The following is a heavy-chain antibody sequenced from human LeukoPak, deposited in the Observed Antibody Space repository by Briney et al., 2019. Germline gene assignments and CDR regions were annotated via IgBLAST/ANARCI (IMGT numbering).Heavy chain of an antibody. J-gene: IGHJ4*02. V-gene: IGHV3-23*01. CDR3: AKGGSYCSSTSCYFPY. CDR2: ISGSGGST. CDR1: GFTFSSYT. D-gene: IGHD2-2*01. Sequence: GGSLRLSCAASGFTFSSYTMNWVRQAPGKGLEWVSAISGSGGSTYYADSVKGRFTISRDNSKNTLYLQMNSLRAEDTAVYYCAKGGSYCSSTSCYFPYWGQGTLVTVSS.